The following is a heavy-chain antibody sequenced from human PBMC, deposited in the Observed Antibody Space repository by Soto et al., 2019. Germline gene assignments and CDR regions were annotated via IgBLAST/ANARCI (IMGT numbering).Heavy chain of an antibody. V-gene: IGHV1-69*06. J-gene: IGHJ4*02. CDR1: RDTFSKYA. CDR2: IIPISDTR. D-gene: IGHD3-22*01. CDR3: TRFAESSGYFDS. Sequence: QVQLVQSGAEVKKPGSSVKVSCKASRDTFSKYALSWVRQAPGHGLEWMGGIIPISDTRNYAQKFQGRVTISAEKSTGTVYMELTSLRSEDTAVYYCTRFAESSGYFDSWGQGTLVTVSS.